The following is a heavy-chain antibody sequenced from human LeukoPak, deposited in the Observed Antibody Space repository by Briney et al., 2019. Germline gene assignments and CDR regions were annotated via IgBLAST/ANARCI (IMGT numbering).Heavy chain of an antibody. CDR2: INWNGGST. CDR1: GFTFDDHG. Sequence: GGSLRLSCAASGFTFDDHGMSWVRQAPGKGLEWVSGINWNGGSTVYADSVKGRFTISRDNAKNSLYLQMNSLRAEDTALYYCARGKYPDNDDYMDVWGKGTTVTVSS. D-gene: IGHD1-1*01. J-gene: IGHJ6*03. CDR3: ARGKYPDNDDYMDV. V-gene: IGHV3-20*04.